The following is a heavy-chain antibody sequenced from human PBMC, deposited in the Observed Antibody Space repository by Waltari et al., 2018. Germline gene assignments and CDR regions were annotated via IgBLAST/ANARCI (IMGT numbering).Heavy chain of an antibody. J-gene: IGHJ4*02. CDR3: VRDPNALDY. V-gene: IGHV3-48*01. D-gene: IGHD2-2*01. CDR1: GFTFSSYS. Sequence: EVQLVESGGGLVQPGGSLSLSCAASGFTFSSYSLNWVRQAPGKGLEWVSYIRSSSSTMYYADSVKGRFTISRDNAKNSLDLQMNSLRVEDTAVYYCVRDPNALDYWGQGTLVTVSS. CDR2: IRSSSSTM.